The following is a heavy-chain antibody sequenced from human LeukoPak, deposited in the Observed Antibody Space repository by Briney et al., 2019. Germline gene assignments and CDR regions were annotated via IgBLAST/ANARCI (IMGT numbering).Heavy chain of an antibody. V-gene: IGHV3-23*01. D-gene: IGHD3-22*01. CDR3: AKADSSSFLGGHYYMDV. Sequence: GGSLRLSCAASGFTFSSYSINWVRQAPGKGPEWVSAISGSGGSTYYADSVKGRFTISRDNSKNTLYLQMNSLRAEDTAVYYCAKADSSSFLGGHYYMDVWGKGTTVTVSS. J-gene: IGHJ6*03. CDR1: GFTFSSYS. CDR2: ISGSGGST.